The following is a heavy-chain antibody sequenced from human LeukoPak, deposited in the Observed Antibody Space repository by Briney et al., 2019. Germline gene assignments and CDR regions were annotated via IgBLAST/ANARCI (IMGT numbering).Heavy chain of an antibody. D-gene: IGHD3-10*01. CDR3: AKGVSGTYFGMDV. Sequence: GESLKISCQGSGYSFINYWIAWVRQMPGKDLEWMRFFYPADSDTRYSTSFQGQVTISADKPISTAFLQWSSLKASDTAMYYCAKGVSGTYFGMDVWGQGTKVTVSS. CDR1: GYSFINYW. CDR2: FYPADSDT. J-gene: IGHJ6*02. V-gene: IGHV5-51*01.